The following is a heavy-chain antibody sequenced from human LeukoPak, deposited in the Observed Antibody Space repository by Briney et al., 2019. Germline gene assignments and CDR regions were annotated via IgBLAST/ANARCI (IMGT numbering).Heavy chain of an antibody. J-gene: IGHJ4*02. V-gene: IGHV4-30-2*01. CDR2: IYHGGST. CDR3: ARALKIPGITAADPFDY. D-gene: IGHD6-13*01. CDR1: GVYISSGGFY. Sequence: KPSETLSLTCTVSGVYISSGGFYWSWIRQPPGKGLEWIGYIYHGGSTYYNPSLRSRVTISVDRSKNQFSLKLSSVTAADTAVYYCARALKIPGITAADPFDYWGQGTPVTVSS.